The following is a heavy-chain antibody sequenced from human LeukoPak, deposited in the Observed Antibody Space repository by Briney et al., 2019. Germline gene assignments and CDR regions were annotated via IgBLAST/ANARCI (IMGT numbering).Heavy chain of an antibody. CDR2: IYSGDST. Sequence: GGSLRLSCAASGFTVNSNSMSWVRQATGKGLECIAAIYSGDSTYYPDSVKGRFSISRDNSKNTLYLQMSSLKAEDTAIYYCVGRPYYYYGMDVWGQGTTVTVSS. J-gene: IGHJ6*02. CDR3: VGRPYYYYGMDV. V-gene: IGHV3-53*01. CDR1: GFTVNSNS.